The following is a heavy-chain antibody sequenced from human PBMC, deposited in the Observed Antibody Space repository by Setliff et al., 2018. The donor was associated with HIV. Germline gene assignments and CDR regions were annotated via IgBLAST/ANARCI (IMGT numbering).Heavy chain of an antibody. V-gene: IGHV4-4*08. CDR1: GGSFSGYY. Sequence: SETLSLTCAVYGGSFSGYYWSWIRQPPGKELEWIGRIYTSGSTDYNPSLKSRLTISVDTPKNQFSLKLSSVTAADTAVYYCASHQHNFTGYYYYYYYMAVWGRGTMVTVSS. CDR2: IYTSGST. CDR3: ASHQHNFTGYYYYYYYMAV. J-gene: IGHJ6*03. D-gene: IGHD3-9*01.